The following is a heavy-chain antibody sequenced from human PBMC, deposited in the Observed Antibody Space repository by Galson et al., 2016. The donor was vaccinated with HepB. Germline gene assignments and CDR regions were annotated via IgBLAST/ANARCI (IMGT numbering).Heavy chain of an antibody. D-gene: IGHD2-21*02. J-gene: IGHJ4*02. Sequence: SLRLSCAASGFTFSNYAMNWVRQAPGKGLEWVSSIRGSGYNTYYADSVKGRFTISRDNSKNMLFLQMNSLRVEDTAVYYCAKLDCGRNCPRDYWGQGTQVTVSS. CDR1: GFTFSNYA. CDR3: AKLDCGRNCPRDY. V-gene: IGHV3-23*01. CDR2: IRGSGYNT.